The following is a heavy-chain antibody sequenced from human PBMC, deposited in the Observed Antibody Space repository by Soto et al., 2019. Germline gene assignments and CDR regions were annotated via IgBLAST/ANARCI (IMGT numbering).Heavy chain of an antibody. Sequence: SETLSLTCGLNGGSFSGYYWSWIRQHPGKGLEWIGEMTHIGTPNYKPYPRSRVTISVDTSKNQFSLTLKYVTSADTGIYYCARGGLYSSGYTFDYWGQGHLVTVSS. V-gene: IGHV4-34*01. CDR2: MTHIGTP. CDR1: GGSFSGYY. J-gene: IGHJ4*02. D-gene: IGHD5-18*01. CDR3: ARGGLYSSGYTFDY.